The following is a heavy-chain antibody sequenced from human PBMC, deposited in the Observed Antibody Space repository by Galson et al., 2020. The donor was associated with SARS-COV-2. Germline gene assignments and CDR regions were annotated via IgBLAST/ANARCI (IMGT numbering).Heavy chain of an antibody. CDR3: ARDLYYGDLRWFDP. Sequence: GGSLRLSCAASGFTFSSYWMSWVRQAPGKGLEWVANIKQDGSEKYYVDSVKGRFTISRDNAKNSLYLQMNSLRAEDTAVYYCARDLYYGDLRWFDPWGQGTLVTGSS. V-gene: IGHV3-7*04. J-gene: IGHJ5*02. CDR2: IKQDGSEK. D-gene: IGHD4-17*01. CDR1: GFTFSSYW.